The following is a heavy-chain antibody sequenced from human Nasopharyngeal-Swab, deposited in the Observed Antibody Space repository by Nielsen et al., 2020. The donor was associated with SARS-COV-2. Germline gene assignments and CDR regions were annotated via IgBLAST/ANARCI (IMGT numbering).Heavy chain of an antibody. CDR3: ATTVTTGTGDY. J-gene: IGHJ4*02. Sequence: GGSLRLSCAASGFTFSSYWMHWVRQAPGKGLVWVSRINSDGSTTTYADSVKGRFTISRDNAKNTLYLQMNSLRAEDTAVYYCATTVTTGTGDYWGQGTLVTVSS. V-gene: IGHV3-74*01. D-gene: IGHD4-17*01. CDR2: INSDGSTT. CDR1: GFTFSSYW.